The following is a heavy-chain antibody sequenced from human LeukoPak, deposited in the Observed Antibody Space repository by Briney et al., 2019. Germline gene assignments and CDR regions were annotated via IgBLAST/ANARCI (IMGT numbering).Heavy chain of an antibody. Sequence: PGGSLRLSCTASGFTFGDYAMSWFRQAPGKGLEWVANIKTDGSQIYYVDSVKGRFTISRDNAKNSLYLQMNSLRAEDTAVYYCARDLNWETYWGQGTLVSVSS. CDR1: GFTFGDYA. J-gene: IGHJ4*02. CDR2: IKTDGSQI. V-gene: IGHV3-7*01. CDR3: ARDLNWETY. D-gene: IGHD7-27*01.